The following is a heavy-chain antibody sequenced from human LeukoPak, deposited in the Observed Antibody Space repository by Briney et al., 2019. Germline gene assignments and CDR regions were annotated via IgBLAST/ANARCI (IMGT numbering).Heavy chain of an antibody. V-gene: IGHV3-33*01. CDR3: AGDYGEHYYGMDV. Sequence: SGGSLRLSCAASGLTFSSYGMHWVRQEPGKGLGWVAVIWYDGSNKCYADSVKGRFTISRDNSKNTLYLQMNSLRAEDTAVYYCAGDYGEHYYGMDVWGQGTTVTVSS. D-gene: IGHD4-17*01. J-gene: IGHJ6*02. CDR1: GLTFSSYG. CDR2: IWYDGSNK.